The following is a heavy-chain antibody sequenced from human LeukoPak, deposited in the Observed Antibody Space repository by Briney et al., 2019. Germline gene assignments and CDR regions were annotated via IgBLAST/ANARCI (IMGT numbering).Heavy chain of an antibody. D-gene: IGHD3-9*01. CDR3: ASRNDILTGYVFDF. V-gene: IGHV4-39*01. Sequence: SETLSLTCTVSGGSLSSSIYYWGWLRQPPGTGVEWIGCFYYWGSPSFNPAVKSRVTISVDTSKNQFSLKLTSVTAADTAVYYCASRNDILTGYVFDFWGQGTLVTVSS. CDR2: FYYWGSP. J-gene: IGHJ4*02. CDR1: GGSLSSSIYY.